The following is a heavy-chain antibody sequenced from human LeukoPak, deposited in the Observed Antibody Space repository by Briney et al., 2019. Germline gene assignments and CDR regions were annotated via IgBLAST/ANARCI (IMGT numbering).Heavy chain of an antibody. J-gene: IGHJ4*02. Sequence: GGSLRLSCAAPGFTFSTYGMHWIRQAPGKGLEWVAFIRSDGSDKYHADSVKGRFTISRDNSKNTLYLQMNSLRTEDTAVYYCANEWLHVSGSYKANNWGQGTLVTVSS. V-gene: IGHV3-30*02. CDR3: ANEWLHVSGSYKANN. D-gene: IGHD3-10*01. CDR2: IRSDGSDK. CDR1: GFTFSTYG.